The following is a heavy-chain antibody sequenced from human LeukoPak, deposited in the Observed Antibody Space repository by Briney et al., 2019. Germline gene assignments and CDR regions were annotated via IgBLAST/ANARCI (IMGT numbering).Heavy chain of an antibody. CDR3: ARGIRARDYGDYGWFDP. CDR2: INPNSGGT. CDR1: GYTFTGYY. D-gene: IGHD4-17*01. J-gene: IGHJ5*02. V-gene: IGHV1-2*02. Sequence: ASVKVSCKASGYTFTGYYMHWVRQAPGQGLEWMGWINPNSGGTNYAQKFQGRVTMTRDTSISTAYMELSRLRSDDAAVYYCARGIRARDYGDYGWFDPWGQGTLVTVSS.